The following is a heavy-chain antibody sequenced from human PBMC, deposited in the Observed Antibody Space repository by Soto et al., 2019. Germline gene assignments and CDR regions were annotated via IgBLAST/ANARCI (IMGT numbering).Heavy chain of an antibody. CDR3: ERRIYDILNGYLNDFEY. Sequence: PGESLKISCKGSGYSFSNYLIGWVRQMPGKGLEWMGIIYPGDSDTTYSPSFQGQVTISADKSISTAYLQWSSLKASDTAMYYCERRIYDILNGYLNDFEYWGQGTQVTVSS. CDR1: GYSFSNYL. J-gene: IGHJ4*01. CDR2: IYPGDSDT. D-gene: IGHD3-9*01. V-gene: IGHV5-51*01.